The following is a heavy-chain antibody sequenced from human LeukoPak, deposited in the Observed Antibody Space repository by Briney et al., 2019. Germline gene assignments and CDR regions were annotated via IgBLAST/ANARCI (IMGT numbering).Heavy chain of an antibody. CDR3: ARDRAVGHFDY. J-gene: IGHJ4*02. D-gene: IGHD3-10*01. Sequence: PSETLSLTCTVSGGSISSGSYYWSWIRQPAGKGLEWIGRIYTSGSTNYNPSLKSRVTISVDTSKNQFSLKLSSVTAADTAVYYCARDRAVGHFDYWGQGTLVTVSS. CDR1: GGSISSGSYY. CDR2: IYTSGST. V-gene: IGHV4-61*02.